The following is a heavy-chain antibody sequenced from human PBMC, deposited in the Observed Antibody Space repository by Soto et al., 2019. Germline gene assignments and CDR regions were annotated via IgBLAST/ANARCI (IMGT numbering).Heavy chain of an antibody. Sequence: ASVKVSCKASGYTFTSYGISWVRQAPGQGLEWMGWISAYNGNTNYAQKLQGRVTMTTDTSTSTAYMELRSLRSDDTAVYYCARVQSGWETYYDFWSGPNGWFDPWGQGTLVTVSS. CDR1: GYTFTSYG. V-gene: IGHV1-18*01. CDR2: ISAYNGNT. CDR3: ARVQSGWETYYDFWSGPNGWFDP. J-gene: IGHJ5*02. D-gene: IGHD3-3*01.